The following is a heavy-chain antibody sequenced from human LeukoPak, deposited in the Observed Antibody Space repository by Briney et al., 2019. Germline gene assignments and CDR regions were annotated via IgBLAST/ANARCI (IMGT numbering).Heavy chain of an antibody. CDR1: GFPVSRNH. CDR3: ARDSGYDLRPTLDY. V-gene: IGHV3-53*01. J-gene: IGHJ4*02. CDR2: IYSDGST. D-gene: IGHD5-12*01. Sequence: GGSLILSCAASGFPVSRNHMSWVRQAPRKGLEWVSVIYSDGSTYYADSVKGRFTISRDNSKNTLHLQMNSLRAEDTAVYYCARDSGYDLRPTLDYWGQGTLVTVSS.